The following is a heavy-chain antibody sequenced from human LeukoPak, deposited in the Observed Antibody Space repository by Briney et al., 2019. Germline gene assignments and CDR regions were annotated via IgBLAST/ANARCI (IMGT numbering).Heavy chain of an antibody. Sequence: GGSLRLPCEGSGFIVNENHVNWVRQAPGKGLEWVSGISKIGGYRLYSDSVKGRFTIPRDNAKNSLHLEMTNLRAEDTAVYYCAAAYGSGSDYGLDVWGQGTTVIVSS. CDR2: ISKIGGYR. V-gene: IGHV3-21*06. J-gene: IGHJ6*02. CDR3: AAAYGSGSDYGLDV. CDR1: GFIVNENH. D-gene: IGHD3-10*01.